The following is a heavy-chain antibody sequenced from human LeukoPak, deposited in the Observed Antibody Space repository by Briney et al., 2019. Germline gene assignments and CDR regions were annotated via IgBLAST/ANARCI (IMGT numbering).Heavy chain of an antibody. V-gene: IGHV1-69*13. Sequence: ASVKVSCKASGCTFSSYAISWVGQAPGQGLEWMGGIIPIFGTANYAQKFQGRVTITADESTSTAYMELSSLRSEDTAVYYCARTTGYYYDSSGYYFDYWGQGTLVTVSS. D-gene: IGHD3-22*01. CDR2: IIPIFGTA. CDR3: ARTTGYYYDSSGYYFDY. CDR1: GCTFSSYA. J-gene: IGHJ4*02.